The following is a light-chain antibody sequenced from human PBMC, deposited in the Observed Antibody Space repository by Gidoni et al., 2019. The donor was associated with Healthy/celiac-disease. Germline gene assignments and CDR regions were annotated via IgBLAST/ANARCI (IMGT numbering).Light chain of an antibody. V-gene: IGLV3-19*01. CDR3: NSRDSSGNHPYVV. CDR2: GKN. CDR1: SLRSYY. Sequence: SSELTQDPAVSVALGQTVRITCQGDSLRSYYESWYQQKPGQAPVLVIYGKNNRPSGIPDRFSGSSSGNTASLTITGAQAEDEADYYCNSRDSSGNHPYVVFGGGTKLTVL. J-gene: IGLJ2*01.